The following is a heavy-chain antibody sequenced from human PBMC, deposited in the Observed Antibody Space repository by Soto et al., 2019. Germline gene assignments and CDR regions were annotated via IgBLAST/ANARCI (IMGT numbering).Heavy chain of an antibody. CDR2: ISKSDYT. J-gene: IGHJ4*02. CDR1: GFAFNNYG. CDR3: AREDSIIIPAVSDF. D-gene: IGHD2-2*01. Sequence: GGSLRLSCTVSGFAFNNYGINWVRQAPGKGLEWVSSISKSDYTYYSYSAKGRFTISRDNAKNSVSLQMNTLRVEDTAVYYCAREDSIIIPAVSDFWGQGTLVTVSS. V-gene: IGHV3-21*01.